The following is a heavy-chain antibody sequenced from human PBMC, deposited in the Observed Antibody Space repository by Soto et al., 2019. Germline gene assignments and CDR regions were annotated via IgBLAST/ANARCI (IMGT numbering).Heavy chain of an antibody. CDR1: DFSFGNYW. Sequence: EEQLVESGGGLVQPGGSIRLSCAASDFSFGNYWMHWVRQAPGKGLAWVSRINSGGSFASYADSVKGRFTISRDNAKNTLYLQMDSLRAEDTAIYYCARERDSGDPFPWGQGTLVTVSS. D-gene: IGHD4-17*01. CDR2: INSGGSFA. J-gene: IGHJ5*02. V-gene: IGHV3-74*01. CDR3: ARERDSGDPFP.